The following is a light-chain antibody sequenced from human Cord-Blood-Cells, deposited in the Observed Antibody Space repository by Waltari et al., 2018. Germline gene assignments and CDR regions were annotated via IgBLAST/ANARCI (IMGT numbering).Light chain of an antibody. Sequence: DIQMTQSPSSLSASVGERVNITCRASQSISSYLNWYQQKPGKAPKLLIYAASSLQSGVPSRFSGSGSGTDFTLTISSLQPEDFATYYCQQSYSTPYSFGQGTKLKIK. J-gene: IGKJ2*03. V-gene: IGKV1-39*01. CDR2: AAS. CDR1: QSISSY. CDR3: QQSYSTPYS.